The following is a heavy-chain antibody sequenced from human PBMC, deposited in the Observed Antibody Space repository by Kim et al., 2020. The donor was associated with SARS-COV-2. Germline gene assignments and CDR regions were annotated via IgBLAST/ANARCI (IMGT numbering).Heavy chain of an antibody. J-gene: IGHJ4*02. D-gene: IGHD3-10*01. CDR3: ATEECQVRGGSRGY. Sequence: GGSLRLSCAASGFTFSSYWMSWVRQAPGKGPEWVANIKQDGSDKNYVDSVKGRFTISRDNSKNSLYLQMNSLRAEDTAVYHCATEECQVRGGSRGYWGQGTLVTVSP. V-gene: IGHV3-7*01. CDR2: IKQDGSDK. CDR1: GFTFSSYW.